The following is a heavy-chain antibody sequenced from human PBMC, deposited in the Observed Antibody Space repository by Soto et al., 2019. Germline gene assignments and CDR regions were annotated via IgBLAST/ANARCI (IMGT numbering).Heavy chain of an antibody. CDR1: GDSVSTNSAT. CDR3: ARLIGNSWLDS. CDR2: TYYRSKWDY. V-gene: IGHV6-1*01. J-gene: IGHJ5*01. Sequence: PSQTLSRTCAISGDSVSTNSATWDWIRQSPSRGLEWLGRTYYRSKWDYDYAASVKGRININPDTSNNQVSLHLDSVTPDDTAVYYCARLIGNSWLDSWGQGTLVTVSS. D-gene: IGHD2-8*01.